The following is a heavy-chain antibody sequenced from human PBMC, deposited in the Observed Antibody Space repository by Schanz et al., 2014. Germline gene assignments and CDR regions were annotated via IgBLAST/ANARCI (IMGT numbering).Heavy chain of an antibody. CDR3: ARDPSGSYGWFDP. Sequence: QIQLVESGGGVVQPGTSLRLSCTISGFSFSRYGMHWVRQAPGKGLEWVAVISYDGRSKDYADSVKGRFTISRDNSKNTVFLQMNSLRAEDTAVYYCARDPSGSYGWFDPWGQGTLVTVSS. CDR1: GFSFSRYG. V-gene: IGHV3-30*03. J-gene: IGHJ5*02. D-gene: IGHD1-26*01. CDR2: ISYDGRSK.